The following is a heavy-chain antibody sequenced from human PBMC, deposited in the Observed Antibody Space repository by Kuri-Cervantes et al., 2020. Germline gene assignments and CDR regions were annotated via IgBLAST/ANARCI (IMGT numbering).Heavy chain of an antibody. J-gene: IGHJ3*02. D-gene: IGHD1-1*01. V-gene: IGHV1-46*01. CDR3: ARGKGYNWNDAALDI. CDR2: INPSGGST. CDR1: GYTFTGYY. Sequence: ASVKVSCKASGYTFTGYYIHWVRQAPGQGLEWMGIINPSGGSTSYAQKFQDRVTMTRDTSTTTVCMELSSLRSEDTAVYYCARGKGYNWNDAALDIWGQGTMVTVSS.